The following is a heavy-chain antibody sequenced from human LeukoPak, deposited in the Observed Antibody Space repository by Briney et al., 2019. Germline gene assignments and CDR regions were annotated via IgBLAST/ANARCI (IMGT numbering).Heavy chain of an antibody. J-gene: IGHJ4*02. CDR1: GFTFDDYA. CDR3: ARVIGSYGDSAY. D-gene: IGHD1-26*01. V-gene: IGHV3-9*01. CDR2: ISWNSGSI. Sequence: GGSLRLSCAASGFTFDDYAIHWVRQAPGKGLEWVSGISWNSGSIGYADSVKGRFTISRDNAKNSLYLQMNSLRAEDTAVYYCARVIGSYGDSAYWGQGTLVTVSS.